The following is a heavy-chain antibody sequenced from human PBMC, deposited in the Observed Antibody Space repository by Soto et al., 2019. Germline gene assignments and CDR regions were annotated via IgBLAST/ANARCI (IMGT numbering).Heavy chain of an antibody. CDR3: ARPNDAYPILYGMDV. Sequence: QVQLVQSGAEVKKPGASVKVSCKASGYTFTSYDINWVRQASGQGLEWMGWMNPNSGNTGYAQKFQGRVTMTRNTSISTAYMELSSLRSEDTAVYYCARPNDAYPILYGMDVWGQGTTVTVSS. CDR2: MNPNSGNT. CDR1: GYTFTSYD. V-gene: IGHV1-8*01. J-gene: IGHJ6*02. D-gene: IGHD1-1*01.